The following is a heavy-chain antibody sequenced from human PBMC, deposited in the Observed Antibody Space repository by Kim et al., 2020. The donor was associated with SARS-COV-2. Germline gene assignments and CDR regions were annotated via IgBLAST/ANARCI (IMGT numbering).Heavy chain of an antibody. J-gene: IGHJ4*02. D-gene: IGHD3-16*01. CDR1: GFTFQDYD. Sequence: GGSLRLSCTASGFTFQDYDIHWVRQAPGKGLEWVSLITGNSAITFYGGSVKGRFTISRDNSKNSVYLQMNSLRTEDSALYYCARDFLGSYEYWGQGTLVTVSS. CDR3: ARDFLGSYEY. V-gene: IGHV3-43*02. CDR2: ITGNSAIT.